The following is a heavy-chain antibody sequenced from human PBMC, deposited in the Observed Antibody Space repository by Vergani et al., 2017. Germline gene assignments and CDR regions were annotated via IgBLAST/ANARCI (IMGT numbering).Heavy chain of an antibody. Sequence: EVQLVESGGGLVKPGGSLRLSCAASGFTFSSYSMNWVRQAPGKGLEWASSISSSSSYIYYADSMKGRFIISRDNAKNSLYLQMNSLRAEDTAVYYCARLANWGWGPYYYYYMDVWGKGTTVTVSS. CDR2: ISSSSSYI. J-gene: IGHJ6*03. D-gene: IGHD7-27*01. CDR1: GFTFSSYS. V-gene: IGHV3-21*01. CDR3: ARLANWGWGPYYYYYMDV.